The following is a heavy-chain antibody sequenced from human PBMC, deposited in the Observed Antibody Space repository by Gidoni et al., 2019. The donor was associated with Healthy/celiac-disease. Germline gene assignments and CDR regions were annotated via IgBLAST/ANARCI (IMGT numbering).Heavy chain of an antibody. V-gene: IGHV4-34*01. J-gene: IGHJ4*02. CDR2: INHSGST. CDR3: ARGPSYYDSSGYYY. CDR1: GGSFSGYY. D-gene: IGHD3-22*01. Sequence: QVQLQQWGAGLLKPSATLSLTCAVYGGSFSGYYWSWIRQPPGKGLEWIGEINHSGSTNYNPSLKSRVTISVDTSKNQFSLKLSSVTAADTAVYYCARGPSYYDSSGYYYWGQGTLVTVSS.